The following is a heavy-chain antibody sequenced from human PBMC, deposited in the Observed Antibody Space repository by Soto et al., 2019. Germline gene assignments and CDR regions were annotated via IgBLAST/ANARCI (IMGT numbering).Heavy chain of an antibody. CDR2: ISYDGSNK. D-gene: IGHD6-13*01. CDR1: GFTFSSYA. J-gene: IGHJ4*02. Sequence: PGGSLRLSCAASGFTFSSYAMHWVRQAPGKGLEWVAVISYDGSNKYYAESVKGRFTISRGNSKNTLYLQMNSLRAEDTAVYYCARDGSSSWYYFDYWGQGTLVTVSS. V-gene: IGHV3-30-3*01. CDR3: ARDGSSSWYYFDY.